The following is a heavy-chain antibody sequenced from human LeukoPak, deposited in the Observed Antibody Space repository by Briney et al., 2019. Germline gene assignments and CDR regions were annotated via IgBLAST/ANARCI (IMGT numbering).Heavy chain of an antibody. Sequence: GGSLRLSCAASGFIVSSNYMSWVRQARGKGLEWVSVIYSGGSTYYADSVKGRFTISRDNSKNTLYLQMNSLRAEDTAVYYCAREMAAGHYHDAFDIWGQGTMVTVSS. D-gene: IGHD6-13*01. V-gene: IGHV3-66*01. CDR1: GFIVSSNY. CDR3: AREMAAGHYHDAFDI. J-gene: IGHJ3*02. CDR2: IYSGGST.